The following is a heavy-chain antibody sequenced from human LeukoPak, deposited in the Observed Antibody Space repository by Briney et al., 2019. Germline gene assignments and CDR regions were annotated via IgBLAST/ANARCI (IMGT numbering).Heavy chain of an antibody. V-gene: IGHV3-9*03. CDR1: GFTFDDYA. CDR3: AKDIGGSGWSFDY. Sequence: GGSLRLSCAASGFTFDDYAMHWVRQAPGKGLEWVSGISWNSGSIGYADSVKGRFTISRDNAKNSLYLQMNSLRAEDMALYYCAKDIGGSGWSFDYWGQGTLVTVSP. D-gene: IGHD6-19*01. J-gene: IGHJ4*02. CDR2: ISWNSGSI.